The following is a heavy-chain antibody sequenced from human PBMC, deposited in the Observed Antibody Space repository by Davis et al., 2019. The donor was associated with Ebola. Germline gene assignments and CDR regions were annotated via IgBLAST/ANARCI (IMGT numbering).Heavy chain of an antibody. V-gene: IGHV3-48*04. CDR2: ISSSGSTI. CDR1: GFTFSSYS. CDR3: ARDRGVLRLVATITNYYYYYGMDV. Sequence: GSLRLSCAASGFTFSSYSMNWVRQAPGKGLEWVSYISSSGSTIYYADSVKGRFTISRDNAKNSLYLQMNSLRAEDTAVYYCARDRGVLRLVATITNYYYYYGMDVWGQGTTVTVSS. D-gene: IGHD5-12*01. J-gene: IGHJ6*02.